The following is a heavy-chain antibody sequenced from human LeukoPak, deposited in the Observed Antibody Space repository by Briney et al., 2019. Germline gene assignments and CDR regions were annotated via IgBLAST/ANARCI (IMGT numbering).Heavy chain of an antibody. V-gene: IGHV5-51*01. CDR2: IYPGDSDT. CDR3: ARHNRYCSSTSCYNYYYYYYYMDV. CDR1: GYSFTSYW. J-gene: IGHJ6*03. D-gene: IGHD2-2*02. Sequence: GESLKISCKGSGYSFTSYWIGWVRQMPGKGLEWMGIIYPGDSDTRYSPSFQGQVTISADKSISTAYLQWSSLKASDTAMCYCARHNRYCSSTSCYNYYYYYYYMDVWGKGNTVTVSS.